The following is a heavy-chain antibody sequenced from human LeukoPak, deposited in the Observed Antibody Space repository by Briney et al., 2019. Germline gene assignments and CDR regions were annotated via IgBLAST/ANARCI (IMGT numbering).Heavy chain of an antibody. Sequence: SETLSLTYTVSGGSISSSHYYWGWIRQSPGKGLEWIGSIYYSGTTYYNPSLESRVTISDDTSKNRFSLMLTSLTAADTAVYYCARQSSDYYYYYIDVWGEGTTVIVSS. CDR2: IYYSGTT. CDR3: ARQSSDYYYYYIDV. CDR1: GGSISSSHYY. V-gene: IGHV4-39*01. J-gene: IGHJ6*03.